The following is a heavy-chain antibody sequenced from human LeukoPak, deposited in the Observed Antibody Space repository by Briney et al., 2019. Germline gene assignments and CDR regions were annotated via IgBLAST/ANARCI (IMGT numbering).Heavy chain of an antibody. Sequence: KSSQTLSLTCTVSGGSISSGGYYWSWIRQHPGKGLEWIGFIYYSGSTYYNPSLKSRVTISIDTSKNQFSLKLNSVTAADTAVYYCARVRYCSTNRCYDREFDNWGQGTLVTVSS. V-gene: IGHV4-31*03. CDR2: IYYSGST. CDR3: ARVRYCSTNRCYDREFDN. J-gene: IGHJ4*02. D-gene: IGHD2-2*01. CDR1: GGSISSGGYY.